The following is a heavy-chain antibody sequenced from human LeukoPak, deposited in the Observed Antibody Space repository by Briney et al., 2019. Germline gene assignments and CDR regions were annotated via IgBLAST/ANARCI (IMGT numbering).Heavy chain of an antibody. J-gene: IGHJ4*02. D-gene: IGHD6-13*01. CDR3: ARGGIAAFDY. CDR1: GFTFSSYG. Sequence: RSLRLSCAASGFTFSSYGMHWFRQAPGKGLEWVAVIWSDGSSKHYADSVKGRFTISRDNAKNSLYLQMNSLRAEDTAVYYCARGGIAAFDYWGQGTLVTVSS. V-gene: IGHV3-33*01. CDR2: IWSDGSSK.